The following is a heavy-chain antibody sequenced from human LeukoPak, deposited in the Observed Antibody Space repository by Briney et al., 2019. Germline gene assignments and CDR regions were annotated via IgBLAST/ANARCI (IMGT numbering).Heavy chain of an antibody. CDR3: ARVWQQLEGNWFNP. D-gene: IGHD6-13*01. CDR1: GYIFTSYD. CDR2: MNPNSGNT. Sequence: GASVKVSCKASGYIFTSYDMNWVRQATGQGLEWMGWMNPNSGNTGYAQKFQGRVTITMNTSTSTAYMELSSLRSEDTAVYYCARVWQQLEGNWFNPWGQGTLVTVSS. J-gene: IGHJ5*02. V-gene: IGHV1-8*01.